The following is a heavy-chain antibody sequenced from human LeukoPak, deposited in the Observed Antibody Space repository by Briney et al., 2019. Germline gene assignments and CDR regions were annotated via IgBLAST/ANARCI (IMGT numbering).Heavy chain of an antibody. Sequence: SETLSLTCTVSGGSISSYCWSWIRQPAGKGLEWIGRIYTSGSTNYNPSLKSRVTMSVDTSKNQFSLKLSSVTAADTAVYYCARSFGVVPDDAFDIWGQGTMVTVSS. CDR3: ARSFGVVPDDAFDI. V-gene: IGHV4-4*07. CDR1: GGSISSYC. J-gene: IGHJ3*02. D-gene: IGHD3-3*01. CDR2: IYTSGST.